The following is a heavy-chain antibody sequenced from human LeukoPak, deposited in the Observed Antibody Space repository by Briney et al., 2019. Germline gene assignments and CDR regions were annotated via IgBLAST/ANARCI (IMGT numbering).Heavy chain of an antibody. Sequence: GGSLRLSCAASGFTFSSYWMSWVRQAPGKGLEWVSYISSSGSTIYYADSVKGRFTISRDNAKNSLYLQMNSLRAEDTAVYYCAELGITMIGGVWGKGTTVTIPS. V-gene: IGHV3-48*04. D-gene: IGHD3-10*02. CDR3: AELGITMIGGV. CDR2: ISSSGSTI. CDR1: GFTFSSYW. J-gene: IGHJ6*04.